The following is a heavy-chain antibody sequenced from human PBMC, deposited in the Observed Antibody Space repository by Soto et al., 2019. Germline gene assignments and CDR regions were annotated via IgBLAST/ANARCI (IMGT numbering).Heavy chain of an antibody. CDR2: INHSGST. D-gene: IGHD6-13*01. CDR1: GGSFSGYY. Sequence: PSETLSLTCAVYGGSFSGYYWSWIRQPPGKGLEWIGEINHSGSTNYNPSLKSRVTISVDTSKNQFSLKLSSVTAADTAVYYCARVEVGYSRYGGPDYWGQGTLGTVSS. V-gene: IGHV4-34*01. J-gene: IGHJ4*02. CDR3: ARVEVGYSRYGGPDY.